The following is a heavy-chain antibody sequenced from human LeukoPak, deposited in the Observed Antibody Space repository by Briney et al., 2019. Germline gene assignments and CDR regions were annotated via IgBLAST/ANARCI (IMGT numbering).Heavy chain of an antibody. V-gene: IGHV3-30-3*01. J-gene: IGHJ4*02. D-gene: IGHD3-9*01. CDR3: ARAYYDILTGYYDY. Sequence: GRSLRLSCAASGFTFSSYAMHWVRQAPGKGLEWVAVISYDGSNKYYADSVKGRFTIPRDNSKNTLYLQMNSLRAEDTAVYYCARAYYDILTGYYDYWGQGTLVTVSS. CDR1: GFTFSSYA. CDR2: ISYDGSNK.